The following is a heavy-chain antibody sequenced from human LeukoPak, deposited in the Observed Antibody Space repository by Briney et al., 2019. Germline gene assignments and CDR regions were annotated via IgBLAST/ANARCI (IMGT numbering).Heavy chain of an antibody. CDR3: ARDPTSSWETAFDI. CDR2: ISSGTSYI. Sequence: PGGSLRLSCAASGFTFNTYTMNWVRQAPGKGLEWVSSISSGTSYIYYADSVKGRFTISRDNAKNSLYLQMNSLKAEDTAVYYCARDPTSSWETAFDIWGQGTMVTVSS. CDR1: GFTFNTYT. V-gene: IGHV3-21*01. J-gene: IGHJ3*02. D-gene: IGHD1-26*01.